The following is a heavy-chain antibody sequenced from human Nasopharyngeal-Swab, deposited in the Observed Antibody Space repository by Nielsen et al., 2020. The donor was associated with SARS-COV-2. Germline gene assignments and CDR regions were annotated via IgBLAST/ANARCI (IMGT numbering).Heavy chain of an antibody. J-gene: IGHJ6*02. CDR2: IKEDGSEK. V-gene: IGHV3-7*01. CDR3: ARDTYCSGGSCYGYGMAV. D-gene: IGHD2-15*01. Sequence: WIRQPLGKGLEWVANIKEDGSEKNYVDSVKGRFTIPRDNAKNSLYLQMNSLRADDTAVYYCARDTYCSGGSCYGYGMAVWGQGTTVTVS.